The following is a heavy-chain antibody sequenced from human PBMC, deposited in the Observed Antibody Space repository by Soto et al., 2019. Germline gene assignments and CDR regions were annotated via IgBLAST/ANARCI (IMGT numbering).Heavy chain of an antibody. CDR3: ARLKRSGGSCGAFDI. D-gene: IGHD2-15*01. CDR1: GFTFSSYE. Sequence: EVQLVESGGGLVQPGGSLRLSCAASGFTFSSYEMNWVRQAPGKGLEWVSYISSSGSTIYYADSVKGRFTISRDNAKNSLYLQMNSLRAEDTAVYYCARLKRSGGSCGAFDIWGQGTMVTVSS. J-gene: IGHJ3*02. V-gene: IGHV3-48*03. CDR2: ISSSGSTI.